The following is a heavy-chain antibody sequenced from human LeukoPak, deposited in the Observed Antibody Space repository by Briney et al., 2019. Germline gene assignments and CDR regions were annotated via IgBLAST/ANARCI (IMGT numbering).Heavy chain of an antibody. D-gene: IGHD3-9*01. CDR1: GFIFRTYG. V-gene: IGHV3-33*06. CDR3: TKDATEFVDSEFDC. Sequence: GGSLRLSCSASGFIFRTYGMHWVRQAPGKGLEWVAIIWNDGSHEYYADSAKGRFIISRDNSRDAVYLQMNSLRADDTAVYYCTKDATEFVDSEFDCWGRGTLVTVSS. J-gene: IGHJ4*02. CDR2: IWNDGSHE.